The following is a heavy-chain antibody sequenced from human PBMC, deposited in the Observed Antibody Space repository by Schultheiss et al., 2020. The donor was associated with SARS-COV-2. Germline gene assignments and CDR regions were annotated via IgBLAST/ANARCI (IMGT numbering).Heavy chain of an antibody. D-gene: IGHD5-12*01. CDR1: GGSISSYY. V-gene: IGHV4-59*12. Sequence: SETLSLTCTVSGGSISSYYWSWIRQPAGKGLEWIGYIYYSGSTNYNPSLKSRVTMSVDTSKNQFSLKLSSVTAADTAVYYCARRGYSGYGLGSWIDYWGQGTLVTVSS. CDR2: IYYSGST. CDR3: ARRGYSGYGLGSWIDY. J-gene: IGHJ4*02.